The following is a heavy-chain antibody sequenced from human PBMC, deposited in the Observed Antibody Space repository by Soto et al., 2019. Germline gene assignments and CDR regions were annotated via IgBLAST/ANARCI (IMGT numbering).Heavy chain of an antibody. D-gene: IGHD2-2*01. J-gene: IGHJ4*02. CDR2: LHYSGTA. CDR3: ARQGYQLPHIATGWIDY. V-gene: IGHV4-39*01. CDR1: GGSISSGTYY. Sequence: QLQLQESGPGLVKPSETLSLTCTVSGGSISSGTYYWGWIRQPPGKGLEWIGSLHYSGTAYYNPSLKGRVTMSFDTSKNDFSLELSSVTAADTAVYYCARQGYQLPHIATGWIDYWGQGSLVTVSS.